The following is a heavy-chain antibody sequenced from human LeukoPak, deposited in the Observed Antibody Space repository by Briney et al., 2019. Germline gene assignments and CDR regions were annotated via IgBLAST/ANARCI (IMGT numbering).Heavy chain of an antibody. D-gene: IGHD3-16*02. J-gene: IGHJ4*02. Sequence: SETLSLTCTVSGGSISSYYWSWIRQPPGKGLEWIGYIYYSGSTNYNPSLKSRVTISVDTSKNQFSLKLSSVTAADTAVYYCALITFGGVIANWGQGTLVTVSS. CDR3: ALITFGGVIAN. CDR1: GGSISSYY. CDR2: IYYSGST. V-gene: IGHV4-59*08.